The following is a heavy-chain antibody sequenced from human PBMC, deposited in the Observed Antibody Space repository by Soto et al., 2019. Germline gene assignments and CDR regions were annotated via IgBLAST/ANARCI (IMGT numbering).Heavy chain of an antibody. Sequence: SETLSLTCAVYGGSFSGYYWSWIRQPPGKGLEWIGEINHSGSTNYNPSLKSRVTISVDTSKNQFSLKLSSVTAADTAVYYCARLTATYYDFWSGYYRRRGYNWFDPWGQGTLVTVS. D-gene: IGHD3-3*01. CDR2: INHSGST. CDR3: ARLTATYYDFWSGYYRRRGYNWFDP. V-gene: IGHV4-34*01. J-gene: IGHJ5*02. CDR1: GGSFSGYY.